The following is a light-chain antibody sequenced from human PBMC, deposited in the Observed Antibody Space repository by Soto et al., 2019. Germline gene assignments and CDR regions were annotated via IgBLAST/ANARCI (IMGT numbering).Light chain of an antibody. CDR3: QVWDSLSDHPV. V-gene: IGLV3-21*04. J-gene: IGLJ2*01. Sequence: SYELTLPPSLSVSPGKTATITCGGDNIGDKIVHWYQQKPGQAPVLVIHSDSDRPSGIPERFSGSNFGNTATLTISRVEAGDEADYFCQVWDSLSDHPVFGAGTKVTVL. CDR2: SDS. CDR1: NIGDKI.